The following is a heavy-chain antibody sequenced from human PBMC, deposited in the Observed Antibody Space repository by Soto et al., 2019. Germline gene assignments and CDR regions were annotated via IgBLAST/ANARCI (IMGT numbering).Heavy chain of an antibody. D-gene: IGHD2-21*01. V-gene: IGHV3-33*01. CDR1: GFTFSSYG. J-gene: IGHJ4*02. CDR3: ARERWGGGAFDY. Sequence: QVQLVESGGGVVQPGRSLRLSCAASGFTFSSYGMHWVRQAPGKGLEWVAVIWYDGSNKYYADSVKGRFTISRDNSKNTLYLQMNSLRAEDTAVYYCARERWGGGAFDYWGQGTLVTVSS. CDR2: IWYDGSNK.